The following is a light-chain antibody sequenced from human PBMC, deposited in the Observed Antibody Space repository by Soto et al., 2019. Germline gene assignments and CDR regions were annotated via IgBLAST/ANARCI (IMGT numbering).Light chain of an antibody. V-gene: IGKV2-28*01. CDR2: LGS. CDR1: QSLLYSNGYNY. CDR3: MQFLQTPRT. Sequence: DIVMTQSPLSLPVTPGEPASISCRSSQSLLYSNGYNYLEWYLQKPGQSPQILIYLGSNRASGVPDRFSGSGSGTDFTLKISRVEAEDVGVYYCMQFLQTPRTFGQGTKVEIK. J-gene: IGKJ1*01.